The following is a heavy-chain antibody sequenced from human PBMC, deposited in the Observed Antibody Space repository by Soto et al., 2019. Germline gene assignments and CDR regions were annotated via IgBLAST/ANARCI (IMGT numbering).Heavy chain of an antibody. J-gene: IGHJ4*02. CDR2: ISFDGNNQ. CDR3: AKDLSSVTTYYFDY. CDR1: GFAFKTYG. V-gene: IGHV3-30*18. Sequence: ESGGGVVQPGRSLRLSCAASGFAFKTYGMHWVRQAPGKGLEWVAVISFDGNNQYYPDSVKGRFTVSRDNSKNTLSLQMNSLRAEDTAVYYCAKDLSSVTTYYFDYWGQGTLVTVSS. D-gene: IGHD4-4*01.